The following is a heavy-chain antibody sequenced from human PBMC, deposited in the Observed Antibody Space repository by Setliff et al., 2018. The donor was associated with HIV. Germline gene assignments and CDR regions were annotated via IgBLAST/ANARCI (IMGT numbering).Heavy chain of an antibody. CDR2: IYYSGST. Sequence: PSETLSLTCTVSGGSISSSSYYWGWLRQPPGKGLEWIGSIYYSGSTYYNPSLKSRVTISVDTSKNQFSLKLSSVTAADTAVYYCARQSVAVNPTAWGQGTLVTVSS. CDR1: GGSISSSSYY. CDR3: ARQSVAVNPTA. J-gene: IGHJ5*02. D-gene: IGHD2-15*01. V-gene: IGHV4-39*01.